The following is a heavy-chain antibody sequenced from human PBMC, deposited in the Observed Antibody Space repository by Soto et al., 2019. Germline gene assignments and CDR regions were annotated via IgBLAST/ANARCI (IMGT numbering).Heavy chain of an antibody. Sequence: EVQVLESGGGLVQPGGSLRLSCAASGFTFSSYAMSWVRQAPGKGLEWVSTISGSGGNTYYADSVKGRFTISRYNSKNTLYLQMNSLRGEDTAIYYCAKDRGSGNYGVNAFDIWGQGTMVTVSS. CDR1: GFTFSSYA. D-gene: IGHD1-26*01. J-gene: IGHJ3*02. V-gene: IGHV3-23*01. CDR2: ISGSGGNT. CDR3: AKDRGSGNYGVNAFDI.